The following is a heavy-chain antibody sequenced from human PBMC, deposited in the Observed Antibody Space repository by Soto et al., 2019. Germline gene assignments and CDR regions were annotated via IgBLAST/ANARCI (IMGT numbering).Heavy chain of an antibody. CDR3: ARCVNMGFDY. J-gene: IGHJ4*02. CDR1: GVSVTTYC. CDR2: IFPSGST. Sequence: SETLSLTCTVSGVSVTTYCWSWVRQPAGRRPEWIGRIFPSGSTSYDPSLNSRVTMSLDTSKNQFSLNLNSVTAADTAVYYCARCVNMGFDYWAQGIPVTVSS. V-gene: IGHV4-4*07. D-gene: IGHD3-10*01.